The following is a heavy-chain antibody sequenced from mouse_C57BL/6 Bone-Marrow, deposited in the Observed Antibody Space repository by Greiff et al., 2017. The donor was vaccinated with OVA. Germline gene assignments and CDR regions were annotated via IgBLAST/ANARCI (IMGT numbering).Heavy chain of an antibody. Sequence: QVQLQQPGAELVKPGASVKVSCKASGYTFTSYWMHWVKQRPGQGLEWIGRIHPSDSDTNYNQKFKGKATLTVDKSSSTAYMQLSSLTSEDSAVYYCAIGAYDWYYAMDYWGQGTSVTVSS. J-gene: IGHJ4*01. CDR2: IHPSDSDT. V-gene: IGHV1-74*01. D-gene: IGHD2-12*01. CDR3: AIGAYDWYYAMDY. CDR1: GYTFTSYW.